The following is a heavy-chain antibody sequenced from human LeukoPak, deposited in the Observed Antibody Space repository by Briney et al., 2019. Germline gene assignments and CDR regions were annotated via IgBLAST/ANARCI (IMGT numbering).Heavy chain of an antibody. CDR3: AKGVVAATNAAYYGMDV. D-gene: IGHD2-15*01. CDR2: ISYDESDK. CDR1: GFTFSNYG. V-gene: IGHV3-30*18. J-gene: IGHJ6*02. Sequence: GRSLRLSCTASGFTFSNYGMHWVRQAPGKGLEWVAVISYDESDKYYADSVKGRFTISRDNSKNTLYLQMNSLRPEDTAVYYCAKGVVAATNAAYYGMDVWGQGTTVTVSS.